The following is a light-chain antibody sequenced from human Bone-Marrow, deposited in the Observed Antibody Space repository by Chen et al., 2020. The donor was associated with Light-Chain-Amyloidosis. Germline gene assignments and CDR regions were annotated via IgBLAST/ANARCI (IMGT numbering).Light chain of an antibody. Sequence: EIVLTQSPGTLSLSPGERATLSCRASQSVSNNYFAWFQQKPGQAPRLLIYDASTRATGIPDRFSGSGSGTYFTLTISRLEAEDFAVYYCQQYCCSPRTFGQGTKVEIK. CDR3: QQYCCSPRT. V-gene: IGKV3-20*01. CDR2: DAS. J-gene: IGKJ1*01. CDR1: QSVSNNY.